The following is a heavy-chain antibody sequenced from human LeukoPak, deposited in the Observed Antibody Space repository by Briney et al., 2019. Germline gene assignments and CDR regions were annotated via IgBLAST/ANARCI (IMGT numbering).Heavy chain of an antibody. CDR3: ASSDYGDYRFDY. CDR2: IIPIFGTA. V-gene: IGHV1-69*05. D-gene: IGHD4-17*01. J-gene: IGHJ4*02. CDR1: GGTFSSYA. Sequence: SXKXSCKASGGTFSSYAISWVRQAPGRGLEWMGRIIPIFGTANYAQKFQGRVTITTDESTSTAYMELSSLRSEDTAVYYCASSDYGDYRFDYWGQGTLVTVSS.